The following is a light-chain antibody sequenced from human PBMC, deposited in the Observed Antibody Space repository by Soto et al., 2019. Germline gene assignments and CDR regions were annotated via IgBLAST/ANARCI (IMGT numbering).Light chain of an antibody. J-gene: IGKJ2*01. CDR2: DAF. CDR1: QDINNN. Sequence: DLQMTQSPSSLSASVGDRVTITCQASQDINNNLNWFQQKPGKAPILLIYDAFKLETGVPSRFSGSGSGTDFTFTINNLQPEDIATYYCQHYENVPYDFGQGTKLEIK. CDR3: QHYENVPYD. V-gene: IGKV1-33*01.